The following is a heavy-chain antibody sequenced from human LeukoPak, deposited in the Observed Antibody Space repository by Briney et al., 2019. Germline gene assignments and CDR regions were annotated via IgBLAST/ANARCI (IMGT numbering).Heavy chain of an antibody. CDR3: ARRESQYSSSSGQTNYYFDY. CDR1: GYSFTSYW. D-gene: IGHD6-6*01. J-gene: IGHJ4*02. CDR2: IYPGDSDT. V-gene: IGHV5-51*01. Sequence: GESLKISCKGSGYSFTSYWIGWVRQMPGKGLEWMGIIYPGDSDTSYSPSFQGQVTISADKSISTACLQWSSLKASDTAMYYCARRESQYSSSSGQTNYYFDYWGQGTLVTVSS.